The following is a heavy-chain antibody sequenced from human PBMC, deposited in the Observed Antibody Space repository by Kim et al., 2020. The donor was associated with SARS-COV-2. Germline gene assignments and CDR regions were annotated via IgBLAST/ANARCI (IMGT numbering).Heavy chain of an antibody. CDR3: AKKGLRGLLWFGGGDAFDI. J-gene: IGHJ3*02. D-gene: IGHD3-10*01. Sequence: GGSLRLSCAASGFTFSSYAMSWVRQAPGKGLEWVSAISGSGGSTYYADSVKGRFTISRDNSKNTLYLQMNSLRAEDTAVYYCAKKGLRGLLWFGGGDAFDIWGQGTMVTVSS. V-gene: IGHV3-23*01. CDR2: ISGSGGST. CDR1: GFTFSSYA.